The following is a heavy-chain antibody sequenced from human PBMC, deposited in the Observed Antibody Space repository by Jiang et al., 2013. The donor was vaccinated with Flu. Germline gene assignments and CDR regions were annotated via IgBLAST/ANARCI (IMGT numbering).Heavy chain of an antibody. CDR3: AIGGYKYGFDY. CDR2: IIESGDTT. V-gene: IGHV3-23*01. CDR1: GFSFRSHV. J-gene: IGHJ4*02. D-gene: IGHD5-18*01. Sequence: TLSCAASGFSFRSHVMSWVRQAPGKGLEWVSGIIESGDTTYYANSVKGRFTISRDNSKNTLFLQMNSLSAEDTAVYYCAIGGYKYGFDYWGQGTLVTVSS.